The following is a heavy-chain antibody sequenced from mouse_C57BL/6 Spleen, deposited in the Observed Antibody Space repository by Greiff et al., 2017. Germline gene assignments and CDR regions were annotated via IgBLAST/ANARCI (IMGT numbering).Heavy chain of an antibody. CDR2: IYPGSGST. J-gene: IGHJ2*01. CDR1: GYTFTSYW. V-gene: IGHV1-55*01. D-gene: IGHD2-12*01. CDR3: ARQVNFRSYFYY. Sequence: QVQLQQPGAELVKPGASVKMSCKASGYTFTSYWITWVKQRPGQGLEWIGDIYPGSGSTNYNEKFNSKATLTVDTSSSTAYMQLSSLTSEDSAVYYCARQVNFRSYFYYWGQCTTLTVSS.